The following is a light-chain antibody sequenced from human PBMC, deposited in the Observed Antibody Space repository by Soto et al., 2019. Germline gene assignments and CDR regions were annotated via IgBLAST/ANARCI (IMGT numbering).Light chain of an antibody. J-gene: IGKJ2*01. V-gene: IGKV3-20*01. CDR1: QSVSSSY. Sequence: EIVVTQSPGTLSLSPGERATLSCRASQSVSSSYLAWYQQKPGQAPRLLIYGASSRATGIPDRFSGSGSGTDFTLTISRLEPEDFAVYYCQQYGSSLMYTFGQGTKLEIK. CDR3: QQYGSSLMYT. CDR2: GAS.